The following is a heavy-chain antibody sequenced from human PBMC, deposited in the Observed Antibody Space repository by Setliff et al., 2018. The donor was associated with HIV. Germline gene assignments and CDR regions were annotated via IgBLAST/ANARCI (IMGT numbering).Heavy chain of an antibody. D-gene: IGHD2-21*02. CDR2: IYFSGSA. CDR1: GDSISSGNFF. Sequence: KPSETLSLTCSVSGDSISSGNFFWSWIRQSPGKGLEWIGYIYFSGSATHNPSLKSPASISVDTSKNQFYLKLSSVTAADTAVYYCARGRVFCGRDSCYSFDYWGQGILVTVSS. V-gene: IGHV4-31*01. CDR3: ARGRVFCGRDSCYSFDY. J-gene: IGHJ4*02.